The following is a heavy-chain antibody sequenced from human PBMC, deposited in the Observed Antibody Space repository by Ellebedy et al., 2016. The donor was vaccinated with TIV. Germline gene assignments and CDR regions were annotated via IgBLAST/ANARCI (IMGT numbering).Heavy chain of an antibody. CDR3: ARDLTMTRSYYYYGMDV. CDR2: TNSDGSST. CDR1: GFTFSSYW. D-gene: IGHD4-11*01. Sequence: GESLKISCAASGFTFSSYWMHWVRQAPGKGLVWVSRTNSDGSSTSYADSVKGRFTISRDNAKNTLYLQMNSLRDEETAVYYCARDLTMTRSYYYYGMDVWGQGTTVTVSS. J-gene: IGHJ6*02. V-gene: IGHV3-74*01.